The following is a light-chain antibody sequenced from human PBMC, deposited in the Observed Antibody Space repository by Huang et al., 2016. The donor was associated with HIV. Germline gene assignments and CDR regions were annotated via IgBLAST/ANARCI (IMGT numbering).Light chain of an antibody. J-gene: IGKJ1*01. V-gene: IGKV3-11*01. CDR2: DGS. Sequence: EIALTQSPATLSLSPGERATLSCRASQSVWRDLAWYQHKPGQAPRLLIYDGSNRATGIPARFSGSGSGTDFTLTIGSLDPADFAVYYCQQRRSWPWTFGQGTKVEIK. CDR1: QSVWRD. CDR3: QQRRSWPWT.